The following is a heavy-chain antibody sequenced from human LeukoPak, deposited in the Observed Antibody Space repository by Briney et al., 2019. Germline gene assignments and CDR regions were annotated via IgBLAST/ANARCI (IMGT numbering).Heavy chain of an antibody. Sequence: GGSLRLSCAASGFTFSSYGMHWVRQAPGKGPEWVAVISYDGSNKYYADSVKGRFTISRDNSKNTLYLQMNSLRAEDTAVYYCAKERTYSYGYRNDYWGQGTPVTVSS. V-gene: IGHV3-30*18. CDR2: ISYDGSNK. CDR1: GFTFSSYG. D-gene: IGHD5-18*01. J-gene: IGHJ4*02. CDR3: AKERTYSYGYRNDY.